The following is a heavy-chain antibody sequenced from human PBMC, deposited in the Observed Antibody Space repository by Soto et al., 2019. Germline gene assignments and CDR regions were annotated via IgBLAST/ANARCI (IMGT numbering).Heavy chain of an antibody. J-gene: IGHJ5*02. CDR3: VKATAFNVAYYDL. Sequence: EVQLVESGGGLVQPGGSLRLACEASGFSFSSFAMAWVRQAPGKALEWVAHISGAGGFTISADSVKGRFTVTRDNSRSTLWLEMNSLRGEDTALYYCVKATAFNVAYYDLWGQGTRVTVSS. CDR1: GFSFSSFA. D-gene: IGHD3-10*01. V-gene: IGHV3-23*04. CDR2: ISGAGGFT.